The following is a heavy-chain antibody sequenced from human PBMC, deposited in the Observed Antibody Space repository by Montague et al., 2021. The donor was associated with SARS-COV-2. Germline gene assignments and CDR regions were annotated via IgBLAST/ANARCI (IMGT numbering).Heavy chain of an antibody. Sequence: SETLSLTCTVSGGSISTYYWCWTRQPPGKGLEWFVYINYSGITNHNHSRKRRVSVSLDTSKNHFSLNLKSATAADTAVYYCARSGWLTRGFDSWGQGTLVFVSS. CDR2: INYSGIT. CDR3: ARSGWLTRGFDS. V-gene: IGHV4-59*01. J-gene: IGHJ4*02. D-gene: IGHD5-12*01. CDR1: GGSISTYY.